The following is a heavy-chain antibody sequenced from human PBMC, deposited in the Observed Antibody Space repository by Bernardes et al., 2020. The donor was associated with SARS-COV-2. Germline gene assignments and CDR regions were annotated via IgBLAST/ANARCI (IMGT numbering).Heavy chain of an antibody. D-gene: IGHD6-13*01. V-gene: IGHV3-64D*06. CDR1: GFTFSSYA. J-gene: IGHJ6*02. Sequence: GGSLRLSCSASGFTFSSYAMHWVRQAPGKGLEYVSAISSNGVGTYYADSVKGRFAISRDNSKNTVYLQMSSLRAEDTAVYYCIKEGGAVAAAGTSGYSMDVWGQGTTVTVSS. CDR2: ISSNGVGT. CDR3: IKEGGAVAAAGTSGYSMDV.